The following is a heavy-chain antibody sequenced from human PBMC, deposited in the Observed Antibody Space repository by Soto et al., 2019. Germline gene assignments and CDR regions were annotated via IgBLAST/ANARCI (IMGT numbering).Heavy chain of an antibody. CDR2: TYYRSKWYN. V-gene: IGHV6-1*01. CDR1: GDSLSSNSAA. D-gene: IGHD6-13*01. Sequence: QTLSLTCAISGDSLSSNSAAWNWIRQSPSRGLEWLGRTYYRSKWYNDYAVSVRSRITINPDTSKNQFSLQLNSVTPEDTAVYYCARGRSWPRGDWFDPWGQGTLVTVSS. CDR3: ARGRSWPRGDWFDP. J-gene: IGHJ5*02.